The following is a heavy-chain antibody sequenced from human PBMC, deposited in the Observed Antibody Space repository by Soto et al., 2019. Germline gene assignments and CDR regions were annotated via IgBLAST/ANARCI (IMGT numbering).Heavy chain of an antibody. V-gene: IGHV4-59*08. D-gene: IGHD6-13*01. J-gene: IGHJ4*02. CDR2: IYYSGST. Sequence: PSETLSLTCTVSGGSISPYYWNWIRQPPGKGLEWIGHIYYSGSTNYNPSLKSRVTISVDTSKNQFSLWLSSVTAADTAVYYCARLAAAANYLDSWGQGTLVTVSS. CDR1: GGSISPYY. CDR3: ARLAAAANYLDS.